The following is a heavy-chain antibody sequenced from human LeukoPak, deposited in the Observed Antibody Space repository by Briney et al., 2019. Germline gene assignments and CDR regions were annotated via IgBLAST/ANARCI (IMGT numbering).Heavy chain of an antibody. CDR2: IKQDGSEK. V-gene: IGHV3-7*02. D-gene: IGHD2-21*01. CDR3: ARLKGERSLFEY. J-gene: IGHJ4*02. Sequence: GGSLRLSCAASGFTLSTYWMTWVRQAPGKGLEWVANIKQDGSEKYYADSVKGRFTISRDNAKNSLYLQMNSPRAEDTAVYYCARLKGERSLFEYWGQGTLVTVSS. CDR1: GFTLSTYW.